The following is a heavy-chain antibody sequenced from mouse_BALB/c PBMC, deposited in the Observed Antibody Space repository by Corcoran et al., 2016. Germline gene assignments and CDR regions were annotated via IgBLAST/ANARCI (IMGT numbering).Heavy chain of an antibody. CDR2: INTYTGEP. V-gene: IGHV9-3-1*01. CDR3: ARSREITPYAMDY. J-gene: IGHJ4*01. Sequence: QIQLVQSGPELKKPGETVKISCKASGYTFTNYGMNWVKQAPGKGLKWMGWINTYTGEPTYADDFKGRFAFSLETSASTAYLQINNLKNEDTATYFCARSREITPYAMDYWGQGTSVTVSS. D-gene: IGHD2-4*01. CDR1: GYTFTNYG.